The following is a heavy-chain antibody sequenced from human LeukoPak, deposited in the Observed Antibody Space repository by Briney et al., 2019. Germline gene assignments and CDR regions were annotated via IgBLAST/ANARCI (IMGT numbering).Heavy chain of an antibody. CDR3: VRAVAGKGRIDY. D-gene: IGHD6-19*01. V-gene: IGHV3-74*01. CDR2: ISPDGRDT. CDR1: GFAFSTYW. J-gene: IGHJ4*02. Sequence: GGSLRLSCAASGFAFSTYWVHWVRQAPGKGPVWVSRISPDGRDTIYADSVKGRFTMSRDNDKNTLYLQLSSLRAEDTAVFYCVRAVAGKGRIDYWGQGTLVTVSS.